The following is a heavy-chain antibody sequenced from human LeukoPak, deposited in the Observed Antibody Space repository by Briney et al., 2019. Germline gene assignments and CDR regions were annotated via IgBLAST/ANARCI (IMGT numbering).Heavy chain of an antibody. CDR3: ARDMWDYVWGSYSNVDY. D-gene: IGHD3-16*01. Sequence: ASVKVSCKASGYTFTSYYMHWVRQAPGQGLEWMGIINPSGGSTSYAQKFQGRVTMTRDTSISTAYMELSRLRSDDTAVYYCARDMWDYVWGSYSNVDYWGQGTLVTVSS. CDR2: INPSGGST. J-gene: IGHJ4*02. V-gene: IGHV1-46*01. CDR1: GYTFTSYY.